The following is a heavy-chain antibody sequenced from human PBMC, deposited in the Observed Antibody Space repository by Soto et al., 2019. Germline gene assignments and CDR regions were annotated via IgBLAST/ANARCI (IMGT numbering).Heavy chain of an antibody. J-gene: IGHJ5*02. CDR2: IIPIFGTA. D-gene: IGHD3-10*01. V-gene: IGHV1-69*12. CDR1: GGTFSSYA. Sequence: QVQLVQSGAEVKKPGSSVKVSCKASGGTFSSYAISWVRQAPRQGLEWMGGIIPIFGTANYAQKFQGRVTITADESTSTAYMELSSLRSEDTAVYYCARDGSWSITMVRGVITRLGWFDPWGQGTLVTVS. CDR3: ARDGSWSITMVRGVITRLGWFDP.